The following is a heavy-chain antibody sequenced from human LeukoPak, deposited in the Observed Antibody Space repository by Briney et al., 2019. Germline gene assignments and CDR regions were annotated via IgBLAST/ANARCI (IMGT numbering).Heavy chain of an antibody. CDR3: AREGTGTTSFDY. CDR2: IYHSGST. CDR1: GGSFSGYY. D-gene: IGHD1-7*01. Sequence: SETLSLTCAVYGGSFSGYYWSWIRQPPGKGLEWIGEIYHSGSTNYNSSLKSRVTISVDKSQNQFSLKLSSVTAADTAVYYCAREGTGTTSFDYWGQGTLVTVSS. J-gene: IGHJ4*02. V-gene: IGHV4-34*01.